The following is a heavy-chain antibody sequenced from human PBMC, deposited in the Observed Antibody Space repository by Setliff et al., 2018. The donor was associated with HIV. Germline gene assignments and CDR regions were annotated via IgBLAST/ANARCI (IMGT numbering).Heavy chain of an antibody. J-gene: IGHJ6*03. Sequence: SVKVSCKASGGTFSSYSISWVRQAPGQGLEWMGGIIPILGIASYAQKFQGRVTITADKSTSTAYMELTSLRFDDTAMYYCVRGVQSPPHYSYYYMDVWGEGTMVTVSS. CDR1: GGTFSSYS. CDR3: VRGVQSPPHYSYYYMDV. CDR2: IIPILGIA. V-gene: IGHV1-69*10. D-gene: IGHD3-3*01.